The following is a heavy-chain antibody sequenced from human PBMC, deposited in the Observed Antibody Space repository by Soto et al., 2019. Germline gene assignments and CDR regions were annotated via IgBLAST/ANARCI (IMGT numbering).Heavy chain of an antibody. Sequence: PSETLSLTCAVYGGSFSSYYCSWIRHPPGQGLEWIVEINHSGSTNYNPSLKSRVTISVDTSKNQFSLKLSSVTAADTAVYYCARTAGETVYYYYGMDVWGQGTTVTVSS. V-gene: IGHV4-34*01. J-gene: IGHJ6*02. CDR3: ARTAGETVYYYYGMDV. D-gene: IGHD1-1*01. CDR2: INHSGST. CDR1: GGSFSSYY.